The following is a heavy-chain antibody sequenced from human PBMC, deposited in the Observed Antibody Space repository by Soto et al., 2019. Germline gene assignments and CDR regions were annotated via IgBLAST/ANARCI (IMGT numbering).Heavy chain of an antibody. D-gene: IGHD2-8*01. CDR2: IYYRGST. J-gene: IGHJ6*02. CDR1: GGSISSSSYY. CDR3: ARQGGYCTNCLCPPVLQPHYYYYYGMDV. Sequence: SETLCLPYTVSGGSISSSSYYWGWLRQPPGKGQEWIGSIYYRGSTYYKPSLKKRVTISVDTTKNQFSLKLNSGTAADTAVYYCARQGGYCTNCLCPPVLQPHYYYYYGMDVWGQGTTVT. V-gene: IGHV4-39*01.